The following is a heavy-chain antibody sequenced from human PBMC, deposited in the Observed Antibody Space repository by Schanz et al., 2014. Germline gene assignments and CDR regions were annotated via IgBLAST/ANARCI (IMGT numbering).Heavy chain of an antibody. D-gene: IGHD6-25*01. CDR2: VSRGTPDI. V-gene: IGHV3-48*04. J-gene: IGHJ4*02. Sequence: EVQLVESGGGLVQPGGSLRLSCTASGFTFSSYSMNWVRQAPGKGLEWVSYVSRGTPDIYYADSVKGRFTISRDSAENSLYLQMNSVRAEDTAVYYCARAGDFASVSGSLVVSDYWGQGTLVTVSS. CDR1: GFTFSSYS. CDR3: ARAGDFASVSGSLVVSDY.